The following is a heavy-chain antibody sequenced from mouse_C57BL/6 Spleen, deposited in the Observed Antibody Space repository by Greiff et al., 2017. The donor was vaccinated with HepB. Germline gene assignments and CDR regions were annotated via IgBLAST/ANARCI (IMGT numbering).Heavy chain of an antibody. V-gene: IGHV5-4*01. CDR3: ARGEVRNWYFDV. CDR1: GFTFSSYA. Sequence: EVQLVESGGGLLKPGGSLKLSCAASGFTFSSYAMSWVRQTPEKRLEWVATISDGGSYTDYPDNVKGRFTISRDNAKNNLYLQMSHLKSEDTARYYCARGEVRNWYFDVWGTGTTVTVSS. CDR2: ISDGGSYT. D-gene: IGHD1-3*01. J-gene: IGHJ1*03.